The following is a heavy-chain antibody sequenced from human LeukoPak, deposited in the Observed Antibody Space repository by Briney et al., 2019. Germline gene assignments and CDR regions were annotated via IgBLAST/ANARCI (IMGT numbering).Heavy chain of an antibody. V-gene: IGHV3-48*03. CDR2: ISSSGSTI. Sequence: GGSLRLSCAASGFTFSNFEMNWVRQAPGKGMEWVSYISSSGSTIHYADSVKGRFTISRDNAKNSLYLQMNSLRGEDTAVYYCAREASGYSYGLDAFDIWGQGTTVTVSS. J-gene: IGHJ3*02. CDR3: AREASGYSYGLDAFDI. CDR1: GFTFSNFE. D-gene: IGHD5-18*01.